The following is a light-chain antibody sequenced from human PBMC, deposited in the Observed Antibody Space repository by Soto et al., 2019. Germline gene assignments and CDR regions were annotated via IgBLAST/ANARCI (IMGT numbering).Light chain of an antibody. CDR2: GAS. CDR3: QLYGISPH. CDR1: QSVSSK. V-gene: IGKV3-15*01. J-gene: IGKJ5*01. Sequence: EIVLTRAPATLSSFPGYRFTIYCRASQSVSSKLAWYQQKPGQAPRLLIYGASTRATGIPARFSGSGSGTEFTLTISSLQSEDFAVYYCQLYGISPHFGQGTRLEIK.